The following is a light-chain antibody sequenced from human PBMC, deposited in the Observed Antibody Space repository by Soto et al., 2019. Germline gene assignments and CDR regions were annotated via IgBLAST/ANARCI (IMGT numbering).Light chain of an antibody. CDR3: QQSYSTPDT. J-gene: IGKJ3*01. CDR1: QSISSY. V-gene: IGKV1-39*01. CDR2: AAS. Sequence: DIQMTQSPSSLSASVGDRVTITCRASQSISSYLNWYQQKPGKAPKLLIYAASSLQSGVPSRFSRSGSGTDFTLAISSLQPEDFATYYCQQSYSTPDTFGPGTKVYIE.